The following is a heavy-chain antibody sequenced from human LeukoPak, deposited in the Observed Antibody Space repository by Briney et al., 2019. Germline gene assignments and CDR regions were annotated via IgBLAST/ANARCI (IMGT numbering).Heavy chain of an antibody. CDR1: GGSISTSTYC. V-gene: IGHV4-39*01. CDR3: ARGPNYVWGSYRYFDY. Sequence: PSETLSLTCTVSGGSISTSTYCWDWVRQPPGKGLEWIGSFCYGGSTYYNPSLKSRVTISVDTSKNQFSLKLSSVTAADTAVYYCARGPNYVWGSYRYFDYWGQGTLVTVSS. D-gene: IGHD3-16*02. CDR2: FCYGGST. J-gene: IGHJ4*02.